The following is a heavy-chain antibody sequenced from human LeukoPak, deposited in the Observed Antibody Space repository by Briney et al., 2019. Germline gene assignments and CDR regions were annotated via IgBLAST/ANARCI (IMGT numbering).Heavy chain of an antibody. CDR2: IYPDDSDT. Sequence: GESLKISCKASGYSFTNYWIGWVRQVPGKGLELMAIIYPDDSDTRYRPSFQGQVTISADKSINTAYLQWSNLRASDTAIYYCARRLGVIRGVIPYYFDYWGQGTLVTVSS. V-gene: IGHV5-51*01. J-gene: IGHJ4*02. D-gene: IGHD3-10*01. CDR3: ARRLGVIRGVIPYYFDY. CDR1: GYSFTNYW.